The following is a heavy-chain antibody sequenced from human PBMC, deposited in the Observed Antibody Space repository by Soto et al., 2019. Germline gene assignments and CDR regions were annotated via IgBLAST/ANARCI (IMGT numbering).Heavy chain of an antibody. CDR1: GFSIDDFA. V-gene: IGHV3-72*01. Sequence: GGSLRLSCAASGFSIDDFAMHWVRQAPGKGLEWVGRSRDKPQGYSTAYAASVKGRFTTSRDESKNSAYLQMNSLKTEDTAVYYCVRATYFSDSSGYTRCLDYWGQGTLVTVSS. CDR3: VRATYFSDSSGYTRCLDY. CDR2: SRDKPQGYST. D-gene: IGHD3-22*01. J-gene: IGHJ4*02.